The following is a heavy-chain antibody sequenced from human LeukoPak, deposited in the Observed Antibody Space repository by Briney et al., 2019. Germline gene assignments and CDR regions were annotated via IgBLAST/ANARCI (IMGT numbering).Heavy chain of an antibody. CDR1: GDSVSSNSAA. CDR2: TYYRSKWYN. D-gene: IGHD3-10*01. J-gene: IGHJ3*02. Sequence: SQTLSLTCAISGDSVSSNSAAWNWIRQSPSRGLEWLGRTYYRSKWYNEYTEFVKSRMTINPDTGKNQFSLQLYSVTPEDTAVYYCAKFSAGRDAFDIWGQGTMVTVSS. V-gene: IGHV6-1*01. CDR3: AKFSAGRDAFDI.